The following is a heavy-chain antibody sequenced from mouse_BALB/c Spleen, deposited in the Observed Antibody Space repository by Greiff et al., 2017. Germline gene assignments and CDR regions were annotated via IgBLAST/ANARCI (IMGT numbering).Heavy chain of an antibody. J-gene: IGHJ1*01. V-gene: IGHV1-14*01. D-gene: IGHD1-1*01. Sequence: VQLQQSGPELVKPGASVKMSCKASGYTFTSYVMHWVKQKPGQGLEWIGYINPYNDGTKYNEKFKGKATLTSDKSSSTAYMELSSLTSEDSAVYYCARWGYYGSSYDFWYFDVWGAGTTVTVSS. CDR3: ARWGYYGSSYDFWYFDV. CDR1: GYTFTSYV. CDR2: INPYNDGT.